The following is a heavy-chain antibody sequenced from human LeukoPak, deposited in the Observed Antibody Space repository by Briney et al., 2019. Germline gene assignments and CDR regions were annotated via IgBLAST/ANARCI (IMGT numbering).Heavy chain of an antibody. CDR2: IYYSGST. CDR3: ARDKIGTGWFDP. J-gene: IGHJ5*02. CDR1: GGSISSGPYY. V-gene: IGHV4-31*03. Sequence: SETLSLTCTVSGGSISSGPYYWSWIRQHPGKGLEWIGYIYYSGSTYYNPSLKSRVTISVDTSKNQFSLKLSSVTAADTAVYYCARDKIGTGWFDPWGQGTLVTVSS. D-gene: IGHD1-7*01.